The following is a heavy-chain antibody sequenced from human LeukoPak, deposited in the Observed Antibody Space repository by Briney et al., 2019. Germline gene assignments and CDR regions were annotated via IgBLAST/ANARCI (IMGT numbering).Heavy chain of an antibody. J-gene: IGHJ3*02. CDR3: ARDDPALGDYTGRAFDI. D-gene: IGHD4-17*01. CDR1: GFTFSSYS. V-gene: IGHV3-21*01. CDR2: ISGSSSYI. Sequence: PGGSLRLSCAASGFTFSSYSMNWVRQAPGKGLEWVSSISGSSSYIYYADSVKGRFTISRDNAKNSLYLQMNSLRAEDTAVYYCARDDPALGDYTGRAFDIWGQGTMVTVSS.